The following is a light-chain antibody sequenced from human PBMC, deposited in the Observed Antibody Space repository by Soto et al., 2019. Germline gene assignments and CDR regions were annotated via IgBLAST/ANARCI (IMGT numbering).Light chain of an antibody. J-gene: IGKJ5*01. CDR2: AAY. V-gene: IGKV1-9*01. CDR3: QQLSTYPFT. Sequence: DIQLTQSPSFLSASVGARVTITCRASQGITSYLAWYQQKPGKAHKLLIYAAYTLQSGVPSRFSGSGSGTEFTLTISSLQPEDFATYCCQQLSTYPFTVCQGTRAEI. CDR1: QGITSY.